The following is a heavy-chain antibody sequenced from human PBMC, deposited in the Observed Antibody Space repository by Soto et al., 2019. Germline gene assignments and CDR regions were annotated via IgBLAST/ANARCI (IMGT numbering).Heavy chain of an antibody. D-gene: IGHD2-15*01. CDR3: ARVGSCSGGSCYSGYYYYGMDV. Sequence: GGSLRLSCVASGFTFSSYAMHWVRQAPGKGLEWVAVISYDGSNKYYADSVKGRFTISRDNSKNTLYLQMNSLRAEDTAVYYCARVGSCSGGSCYSGYYYYGMDVWGQGTTVTVSS. J-gene: IGHJ6*02. V-gene: IGHV3-30-3*01. CDR1: GFTFSSYA. CDR2: ISYDGSNK.